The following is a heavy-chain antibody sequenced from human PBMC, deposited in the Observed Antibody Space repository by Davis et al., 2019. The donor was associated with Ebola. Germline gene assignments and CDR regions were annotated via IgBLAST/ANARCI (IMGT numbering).Heavy chain of an antibody. CDR1: GFTFGDYA. Sequence: GESLKISCTASGFTFGDYAMSWVRQAPGKGLEWVGFIRSKAYGGTTEYAASVKGRFTISRDDSKSIAYLQMNSLKTEDTAVYYCTREPHIVVVVAAIPHYYYYGMDVWGQGTTVTVSS. CDR2: IRSKAYGGTT. CDR3: TREPHIVVVVAAIPHYYYYGMDV. J-gene: IGHJ6*02. V-gene: IGHV3-49*04. D-gene: IGHD2-15*01.